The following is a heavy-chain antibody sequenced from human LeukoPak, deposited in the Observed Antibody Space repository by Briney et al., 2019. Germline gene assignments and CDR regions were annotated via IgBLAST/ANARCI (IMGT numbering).Heavy chain of an antibody. Sequence: SETLSLTCTVSGGSISSYYWSWIRQPPGKGLEWIGYIYYSGSTNYNPSLKSRVTISVDTSKNQFSLKRSSVTAADTAVYFCAREGFSGSYYDYWGQGTLVTVSS. V-gene: IGHV4-59*01. CDR2: IYYSGST. CDR3: AREGFSGSYYDY. D-gene: IGHD1-26*01. CDR1: GGSISSYY. J-gene: IGHJ4*02.